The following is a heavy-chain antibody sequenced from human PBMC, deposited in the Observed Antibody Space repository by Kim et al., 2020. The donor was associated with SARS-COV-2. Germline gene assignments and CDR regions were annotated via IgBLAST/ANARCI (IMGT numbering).Heavy chain of an antibody. CDR2: INHSGST. CDR3: ARVYYDYVWGSYRPYYYYGMDV. CDR1: GGSFSGYY. Sequence: SETLSLTCAVYGGSFSGYYWSWIRQPPGKGLEWIGEINHSGSTNYNPSLKSRVTISVDTSKNQFSLKLSSVTAADTAVYYCARVYYDYVWGSYRPYYYYGMDVWGQGTTVTVSS. J-gene: IGHJ6*02. V-gene: IGHV4-34*01. D-gene: IGHD3-16*02.